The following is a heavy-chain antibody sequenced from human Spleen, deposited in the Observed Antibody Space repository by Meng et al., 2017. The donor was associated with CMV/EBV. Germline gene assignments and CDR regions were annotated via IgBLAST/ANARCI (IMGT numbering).Heavy chain of an antibody. V-gene: IGHV3-21*04. D-gene: IGHD3-10*01. CDR3: AKDRIMYYYGSGSADY. CDR2: ISSSTNAI. Sequence: GESLKISCVASGFSFNTFRMDWVRQAPGKGLEWVSSISSSTNAIYYADSLKGRFTVSRDNAKNSLYLQMNSLRAEDTALYYCAKDRIMYYYGSGSADYWGQGTLVTVSS. J-gene: IGHJ4*02. CDR1: GFSFNTFR.